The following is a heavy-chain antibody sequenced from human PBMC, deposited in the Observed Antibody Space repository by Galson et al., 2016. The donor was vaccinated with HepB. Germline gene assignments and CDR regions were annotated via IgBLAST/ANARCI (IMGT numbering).Heavy chain of an antibody. CDR2: INSDGRST. CDR3: ARVGDFWSGYTYGFDI. V-gene: IGHV3-74*01. D-gene: IGHD3-3*01. J-gene: IGHJ3*02. CDR1: GFTFSSYW. Sequence: SLRLSCAASGFTFSSYWMHWVRQGPGTGLVWVSRINSDGRSTTYADSVKGRFTISRENAKNTLYLQMNSLRAGDTALYYCARVGDFWSGYTYGFDIWGQGTMVTVSS.